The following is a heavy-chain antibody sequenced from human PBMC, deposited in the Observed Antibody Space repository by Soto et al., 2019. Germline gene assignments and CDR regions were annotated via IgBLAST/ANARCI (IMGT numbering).Heavy chain of an antibody. D-gene: IGHD6-13*01. J-gene: IGHJ4*02. V-gene: IGHV3-21*01. CDR1: GFTFSSYS. Sequence: GGSLRLSCAASGFTFSSYSMNWVRQAPGKGLEWVSSISSSSSYIYYADSVKGRFTISRDNAKNSLYLQMNSLRAEDTAVYYCAKIGGQQLVFHIDYWGQGTLVTVSS. CDR3: AKIGGQQLVFHIDY. CDR2: ISSSSSYI.